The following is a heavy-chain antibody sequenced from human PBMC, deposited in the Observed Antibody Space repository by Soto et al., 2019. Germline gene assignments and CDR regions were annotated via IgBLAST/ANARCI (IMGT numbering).Heavy chain of an antibody. V-gene: IGHV4-61*01. CDR3: ARDIRGYSRALDY. CDR2: IYYTGST. Sequence: PXETLSLPCTVSGGSVSSGRYVWSWIRQPPGKVLEWIGYIYYTGSTNYNPSLKSRVTMSVDTSKNQFSLTLSSVTAADTAVYYCARDIRGYSRALDYWGQGILVTVSS. J-gene: IGHJ4*02. D-gene: IGHD5-18*01. CDR1: GGSVSSGRYV.